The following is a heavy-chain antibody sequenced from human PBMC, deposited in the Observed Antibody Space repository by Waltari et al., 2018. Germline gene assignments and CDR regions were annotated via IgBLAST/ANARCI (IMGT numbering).Heavy chain of an antibody. V-gene: IGHV4-4*02. CDR3: ARDRGRGLYLDS. J-gene: IGHJ4*02. CDR1: GDSMGDSDL. Sequence: QLQLEQLGPGLVKPSETLSLICAVSGDSMGDSDLWNWVRQYPGKGLEWIGQVHRSGRTNYNPSFASRFTVSVDTSTNTFSLKVTSATAAETAVYYCARDRGRGLYLDSWGQGILVTVSP. D-gene: IGHD2-15*01. CDR2: VHRSGRT.